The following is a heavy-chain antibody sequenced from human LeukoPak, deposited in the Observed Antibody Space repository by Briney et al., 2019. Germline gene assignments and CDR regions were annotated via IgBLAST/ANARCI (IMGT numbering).Heavy chain of an antibody. Sequence: GGSLRLSCAASGFTFSDYYMSWIRQAPGKGLEWILYISNSSSVTYYADSVKGRFTISRDNAKNSLFLQLNSLRAEDTAVYYCARLYYTDTTFDFWGQGVLVTVSS. CDR3: ARLYYTDTTFDF. D-gene: IGHD2-8*01. CDR2: ISNSSSVT. CDR1: GFTFSDYY. V-gene: IGHV3-11*06. J-gene: IGHJ4*02.